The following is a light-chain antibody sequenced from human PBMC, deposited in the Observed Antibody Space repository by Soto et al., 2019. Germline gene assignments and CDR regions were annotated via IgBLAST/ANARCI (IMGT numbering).Light chain of an antibody. CDR3: QQYGSSPYT. CDR1: QSVSSNY. Sequence: EIVLTQSPATLSLSPGERATLSCGASQSVSSNYVAWYQQKPGLAPRLLIYDASSRATGIPDRFSGSGSGTDFTLTISRLEPEDFAVYYCQQYGSSPYTFGQGTKLEIK. J-gene: IGKJ2*01. CDR2: DAS. V-gene: IGKV3D-20*01.